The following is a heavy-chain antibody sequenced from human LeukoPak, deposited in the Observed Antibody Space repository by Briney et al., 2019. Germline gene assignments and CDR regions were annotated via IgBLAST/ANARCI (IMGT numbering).Heavy chain of an antibody. D-gene: IGHD3-3*01. Sequence: PGGSLRLSCAASGFTVSSNYMSWVRQAPGKGLEWVSVSYTGGNTHYADSVKGRFTLSRDNSKNSLYLQMNSLRTEDTALYYCAKGVLDDFWSGYIPGVIPSPGYYYYGMDVWGQGTTVTVSS. CDR3: AKGVLDDFWSGYIPGVIPSPGYYYYGMDV. J-gene: IGHJ6*02. CDR1: GFTVSSNY. V-gene: IGHV3-53*05. CDR2: SYTGGNT.